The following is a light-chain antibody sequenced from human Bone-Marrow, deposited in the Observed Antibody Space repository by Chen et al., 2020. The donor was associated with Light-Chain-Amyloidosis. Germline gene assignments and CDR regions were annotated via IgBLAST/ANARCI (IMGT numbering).Light chain of an antibody. CDR2: RDT. V-gene: IGLV3-25*03. Sequence: SYELTQPPSVSVYPGQTARITCSGDDLPTKYAYWYQQKPGQAPVLVIHRDTERPSGISERFSGSSSGTTATLPISGVQADDEADYHCQSADSSGTYEVIFGGGTKLTVL. CDR3: QSADSSGTYEVI. CDR1: DLPTKY. J-gene: IGLJ2*01.